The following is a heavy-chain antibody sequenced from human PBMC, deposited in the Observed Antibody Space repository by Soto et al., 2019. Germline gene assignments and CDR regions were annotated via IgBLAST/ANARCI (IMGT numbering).Heavy chain of an antibody. V-gene: IGHV1-18*01. CDR2: ISAYNGNT. J-gene: IGHJ3*02. CDR3: ARPDTMVRGVPSNDAFDI. CDR1: GYTFTSYG. Sequence: QVQLVQSGAEVKKPGASVKVSCKASGYTFTSYGISWVRQAPGQGLEWMGWISAYNGNTNYAQKLQGRGTMTTDTSTSTAYMELRSLRSDDTAVYYCARPDTMVRGVPSNDAFDIWGQGTMVTVSS. D-gene: IGHD3-10*01.